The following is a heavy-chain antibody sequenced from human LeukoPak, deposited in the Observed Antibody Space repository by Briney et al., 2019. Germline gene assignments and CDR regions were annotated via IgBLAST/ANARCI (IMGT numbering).Heavy chain of an antibody. J-gene: IGHJ3*02. CDR2: INPTSGGT. CDR3: ARGARGSHTPTGAFDI. D-gene: IGHD3-16*01. V-gene: IGHV1-2*02. Sequence: ASVKVSCKPSGYTFTGYYIHWVRQAPSQGLEWMGWINPTSGGTNFAQKFQGRVTMTSDTSISTAYMELSRLRSDDSAVYYCARGARGSHTPTGAFDIWGQGTMVTVSS. CDR1: GYTFTGYY.